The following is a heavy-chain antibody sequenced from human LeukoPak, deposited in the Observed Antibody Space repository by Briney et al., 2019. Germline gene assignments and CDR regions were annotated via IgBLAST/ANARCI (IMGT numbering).Heavy chain of an antibody. J-gene: IGHJ4*02. Sequence: GGSLRLSCAASGFTFGSVGMSWVRQAPGKGLEWVSSISSSSSYIYYADSVKGRFTISRDNAKNSLYLQMNSLRAEDTAVYYCARDSGYSYALDYWGQGTLVTVSS. CDR2: ISSSSSYI. V-gene: IGHV3-21*01. D-gene: IGHD5-18*01. CDR1: GFTFGSVG. CDR3: ARDSGYSYALDY.